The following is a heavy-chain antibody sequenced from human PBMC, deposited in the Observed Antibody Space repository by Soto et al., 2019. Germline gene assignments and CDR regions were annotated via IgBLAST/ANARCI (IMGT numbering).Heavy chain of an antibody. Sequence: SPSFQGHVTISADKSISTAYLQWSSLKASDTAMYYCARRKLYGDDPIPFDYWGQGTLVTVSS. J-gene: IGHJ4*02. V-gene: IGHV5-10-1*01. D-gene: IGHD4-17*01. CDR3: ARRKLYGDDPIPFDY.